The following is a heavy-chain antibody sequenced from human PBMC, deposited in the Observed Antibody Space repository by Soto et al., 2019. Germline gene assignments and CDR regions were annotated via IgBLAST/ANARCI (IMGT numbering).Heavy chain of an antibody. D-gene: IGHD6-19*01. CDR3: ARERIGSGWYPTY. Sequence: GGSLRLSCAASGFTFSSYEMNWVRQAPGKGLEWVSYISSSGSTIYYADSVKGRFTISRDNAKNSLYLQMNSLRAEDTAVYYCARERIGSGWYPTYWGQGTLVTVSS. CDR1: GFTFSSYE. V-gene: IGHV3-48*03. CDR2: ISSSGSTI. J-gene: IGHJ4*02.